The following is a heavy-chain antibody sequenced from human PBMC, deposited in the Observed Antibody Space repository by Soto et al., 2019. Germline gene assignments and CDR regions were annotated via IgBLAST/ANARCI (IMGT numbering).Heavy chain of an antibody. CDR1: GDPLSFGGYN. V-gene: IGHV4-31*03. CDR3: ARDGSSTANWIDP. CDR2: IYHTGKT. Sequence: KPPETVSLTCTAPGDPLSFGGYNWSWIRQHPGKGLEWVGYIYHTGKTYYNPSLESRLTMSVGTSKNQFSLKLRSVTAADTAVYYCARDGSSTANWIDPWGQVTLVTVSS. D-gene: IGHD2-2*01. J-gene: IGHJ5*02.